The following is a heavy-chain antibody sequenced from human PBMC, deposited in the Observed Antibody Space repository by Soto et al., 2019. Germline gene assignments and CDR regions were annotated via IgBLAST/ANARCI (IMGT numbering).Heavy chain of an antibody. V-gene: IGHV3-9*01. CDR3: AKVTGTASWEAFDI. CDR2: ISWNSGSI. CDR1: GFTFDDYA. D-gene: IGHD6-13*01. J-gene: IGHJ3*02. Sequence: LRLSCAASGFTFDDYAMHWVRQAPGKGLEWVSGISWNSGSIGYADSVKGRFTISRDNAKNSLYLQMNSLRAEDTALYYCAKVTGTASWEAFDIWGQGTMVTVSS.